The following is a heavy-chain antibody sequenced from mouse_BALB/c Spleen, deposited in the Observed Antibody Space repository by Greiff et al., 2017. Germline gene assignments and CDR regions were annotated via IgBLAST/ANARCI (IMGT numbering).Heavy chain of an antibody. V-gene: IGHV5-4*02. CDR3: ARDRGNYGSSFYYFDY. Sequence: EVKVEESGGGLVKPGGSLKLSCAASGFTFSDYYMYWVRQTPEKRLEWVATISDGGSYTYYPDSVKGRFTISRDNAKNNLYLQMSSLKSEDTAMYYCARDRGNYGSSFYYFDYWGQGTTLTVSS. CDR2: ISDGGSYT. D-gene: IGHD1-1*01. CDR1: GFTFSDYY. J-gene: IGHJ2*01.